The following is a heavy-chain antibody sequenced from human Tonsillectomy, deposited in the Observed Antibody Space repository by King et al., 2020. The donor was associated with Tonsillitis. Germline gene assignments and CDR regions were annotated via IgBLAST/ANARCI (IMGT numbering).Heavy chain of an antibody. CDR2: IWYDGSNK. J-gene: IGHJ4*02. CDR1: GFTFSSYG. D-gene: IGHD6-19*01. CDR3: ARDPTTSVSGWYDY. V-gene: IGHV3-33*01. Sequence: QLVQSGGGVVQPGRSLRLSCAASGFTFSSYGMHWVRQAPGKGLGWVGVIWYDGSNKYYAASLKGRFTISRDNSKNTLYLQMNRLRAEDTAVYYCARDPTTSVSGWYDYWGQGTLVTVSS.